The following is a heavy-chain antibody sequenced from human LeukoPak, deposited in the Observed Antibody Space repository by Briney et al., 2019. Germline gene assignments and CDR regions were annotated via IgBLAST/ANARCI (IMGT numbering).Heavy chain of an antibody. V-gene: IGHV3-53*01. CDR1: GFTVSTNY. J-gene: IGHJ4*02. CDR2: IYSDGRT. Sequence: GGSLRLSCAASGFTVSTNYMSWVRQAPGKGLEWVSVIYSDGRTYYADSVKGRFTISRDNSKNTLYLQMNSLRAEDTAVYYCARADYYETSGPFGYWGQGTLVIVSS. CDR3: ARADYYETSGPFGY. D-gene: IGHD3-22*01.